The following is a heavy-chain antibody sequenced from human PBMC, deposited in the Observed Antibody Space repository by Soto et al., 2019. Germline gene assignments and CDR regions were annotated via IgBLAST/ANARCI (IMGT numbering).Heavy chain of an antibody. CDR3: TADVGVRGPDAFDI. J-gene: IGHJ3*02. V-gene: IGHV3-15*01. Sequence: GGSLRLSCAASGFTFSNAWMSWVRQAPGKGLEWVGRIKSKTDGGTTDYDAPVKGRFTISRDDSKNTLYLQMNSLKPEDNAVYYCTADVGVRGPDAFDIWGQGTMVTVSS. D-gene: IGHD3-10*01. CDR1: GFTFSNAW. CDR2: IKSKTDGGTT.